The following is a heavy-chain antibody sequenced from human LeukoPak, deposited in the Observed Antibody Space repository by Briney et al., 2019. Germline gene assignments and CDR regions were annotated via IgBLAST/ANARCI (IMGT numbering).Heavy chain of an antibody. Sequence: PGGSLRLSCAASGFTFSSYAMHWVRQAPGKGLEWVAVIPYDGSNKYYADSVKGRFTISRDNSKNTLYLQMNSLRAEDTAVYYCARDQKAAGSGWSLAFDYWGQGTLVTVSS. CDR3: ARDQKAAGSGWSLAFDY. CDR1: GFTFSSYA. V-gene: IGHV3-30-3*01. D-gene: IGHD6-19*01. J-gene: IGHJ4*02. CDR2: IPYDGSNK.